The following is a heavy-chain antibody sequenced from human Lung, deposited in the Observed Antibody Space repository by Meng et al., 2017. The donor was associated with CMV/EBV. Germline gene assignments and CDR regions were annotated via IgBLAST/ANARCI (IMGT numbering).Heavy chain of an antibody. CDR2: IKEDGSEK. Sequence: SCAASGFTLSSYWMIWVRQAPGKGLEWVANIKEDGSEKYYVDSVKGRFTISRDNAKNSLYVQMNSLRGEDTAVYYCARAYRAIDYLGQGTLVTVSS. CDR3: ARAYRAIDY. CDR1: GFTLSSYW. J-gene: IGHJ4*02. D-gene: IGHD1-26*01. V-gene: IGHV3-7*01.